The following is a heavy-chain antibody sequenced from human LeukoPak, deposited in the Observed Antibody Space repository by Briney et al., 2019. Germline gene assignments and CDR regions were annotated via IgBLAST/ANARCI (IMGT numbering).Heavy chain of an antibody. CDR2: IYYTGIT. J-gene: IGHJ6*04. V-gene: IGHV4-39*07. D-gene: IGHD1-26*01. CDR3: ARYSGSSCV. Sequence: PSETLSLTCTVSGGSSSSGSYYGGWIRQPPGKGLEWIGNIYYTGITYYNPSLKSRVTISVDTSKNQFSLKLSSVTAADTAVYYCARYSGSSCVWGKGTTVTVSS. CDR1: GGSSSSGSYY.